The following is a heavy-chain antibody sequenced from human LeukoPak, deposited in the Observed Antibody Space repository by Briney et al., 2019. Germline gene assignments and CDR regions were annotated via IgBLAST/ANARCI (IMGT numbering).Heavy chain of an antibody. CDR3: ARGIWSARTVDYYLDY. Sequence: GASVKVSCKASGYNFNNYAIHWVRQAPGQRFEWMGWINAGNSHTKYSQNSQGRITITRDSSASTVYMELSSLTSEDTAVYYCARGIWSARTVDYYLDYWGQGTLVTVSS. J-gene: IGHJ4*02. V-gene: IGHV1-3*01. D-gene: IGHD2-21*01. CDR1: GYNFNNYA. CDR2: INAGNSHT.